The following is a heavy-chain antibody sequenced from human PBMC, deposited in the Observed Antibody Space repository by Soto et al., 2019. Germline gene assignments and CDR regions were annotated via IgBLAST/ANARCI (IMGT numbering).Heavy chain of an antibody. CDR3: AREVTIFGVVTN. J-gene: IGHJ4*02. V-gene: IGHV3-11*01. D-gene: IGHD3-3*02. Sequence: QAQLVESGGGLVKPGGSLRLSCAASGFTFSDYYMSWIRQAPGKGLEWVSYIGRSSNSRYYADSVKGRFTISRDNAKNSLYLQMNSLRAEDTAVYYCAREVTIFGVVTNWGQGTLVTVSS. CDR2: IGRSSNSR. CDR1: GFTFSDYY.